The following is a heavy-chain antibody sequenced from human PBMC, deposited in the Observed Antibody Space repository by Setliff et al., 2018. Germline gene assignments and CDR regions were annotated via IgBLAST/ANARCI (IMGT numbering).Heavy chain of an antibody. CDR3: AREQWLDPPGYYYMDV. D-gene: IGHD6-19*01. CDR2: IYIGGSA. J-gene: IGHJ6*03. Sequence: SETRSLTCTVSGGSISSYYWSWIRQPAGEGLEWTGHIYIGGSANYNPSLKSRVTMSIGTSKNQFSLKLNSVTAADMAVYYCAREQWLDPPGYYYMDVWAKGTTVTVSS. V-gene: IGHV4-4*07. CDR1: GGSISSYY.